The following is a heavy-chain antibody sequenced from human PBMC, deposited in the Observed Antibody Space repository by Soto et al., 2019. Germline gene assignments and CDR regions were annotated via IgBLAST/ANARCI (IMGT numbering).Heavy chain of an antibody. Sequence: QVQLVQSGAEVKKPGASVKVSCRSTRGTFSSYAVYWVRQAPGQGLEWMGGILPLFGTPNYAQQFQGRITITADESTSTAYMELSSLTSEDTAVYYCATTPNSSSFLDYWGQGTLVSVSS. CDR1: RGTFSSYA. J-gene: IGHJ4*02. CDR3: ATTPNSSSFLDY. D-gene: IGHD6-6*01. V-gene: IGHV1-69*01. CDR2: ILPLFGTP.